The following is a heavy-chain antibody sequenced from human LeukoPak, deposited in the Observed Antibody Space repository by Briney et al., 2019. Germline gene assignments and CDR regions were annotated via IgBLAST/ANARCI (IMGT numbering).Heavy chain of an antibody. V-gene: IGHV1-24*01. CDR3: ATLSNTGIVGATDFDY. CDR2: FDPEDGET. Sequence: GASVKVSCKVSGYTLTELSMHWVRQAPGKGLEWMGGFDPEDGETIYAQKFQGRVTMTEDTSTDTAYMELSSLRSEDTAVYYCATLSNTGIVGATDFDYWGQGTLVTVSS. D-gene: IGHD1-26*01. J-gene: IGHJ4*02. CDR1: GYTLTELS.